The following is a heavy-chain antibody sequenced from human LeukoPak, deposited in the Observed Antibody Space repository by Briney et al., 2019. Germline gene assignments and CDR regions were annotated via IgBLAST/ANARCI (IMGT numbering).Heavy chain of an antibody. D-gene: IGHD6-19*01. CDR2: MNSDGSNT. CDR1: GFTFSSYW. CDR3: ARDGLAVAPGPLVDY. Sequence: GGSLRLSCAASGFTFSSYWMHWVRQAPGKGLAWVSRMNSDGSNTRYADSVKGRFTISRDNAKNTLYLQMNSLRAEDTAVYYCARDGLAVAPGPLVDYWGQGTLVTVSS. J-gene: IGHJ4*02. V-gene: IGHV3-74*01.